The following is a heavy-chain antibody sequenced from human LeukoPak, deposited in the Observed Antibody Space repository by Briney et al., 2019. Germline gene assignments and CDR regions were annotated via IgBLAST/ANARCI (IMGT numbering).Heavy chain of an antibody. Sequence: GGSLRLSCAASGFTFSSYGMHWVRQAPGKGLEWVAVISYDGSNKYYADSVKGRFTISRDNSKNTLYLQVNSLRAEDTAVYYCAKDVAVADRAYYFDYWGQGTLVTVSS. V-gene: IGHV3-30*18. CDR3: AKDVAVADRAYYFDY. CDR1: GFTFSSYG. J-gene: IGHJ4*02. D-gene: IGHD6-19*01. CDR2: ISYDGSNK.